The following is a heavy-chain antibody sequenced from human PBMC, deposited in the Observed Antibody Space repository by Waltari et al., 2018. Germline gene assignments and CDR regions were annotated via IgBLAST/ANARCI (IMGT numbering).Heavy chain of an antibody. CDR1: GGTFSSYA. CDR3: ARAMLFPGSGYYWGWFDP. Sequence: QVQLVQSGAEVKKPGSSVKVSCKASGGTFSSYAISWVRQAPGQGLEWMGGIIPILGIANYAQKFQGRVTITADESTSTAYMELSSLRSEDTAVYYCARAMLFPGSGYYWGWFDPWGQGTLVTVSS. V-gene: IGHV1-69*04. J-gene: IGHJ5*02. CDR2: IIPILGIA. D-gene: IGHD3-22*01.